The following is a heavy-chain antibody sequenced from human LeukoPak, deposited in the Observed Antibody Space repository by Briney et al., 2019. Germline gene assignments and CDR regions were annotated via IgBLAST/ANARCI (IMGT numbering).Heavy chain of an antibody. CDR2: IRSKAYGGTT. Sequence: GGSLRLSCTASGFTFGDYAMSWFRQAPGKGLEWVGFIRSKAYGGTTEYAASVKGRFTISRDDSRSIAYLQMNSLKTEDTAVYYCTRAYTQLGFDPWGQGTLVTVSS. CDR3: TRAYTQLGFDP. CDR1: GFTFGDYA. V-gene: IGHV3-49*03. D-gene: IGHD2-2*01. J-gene: IGHJ5*02.